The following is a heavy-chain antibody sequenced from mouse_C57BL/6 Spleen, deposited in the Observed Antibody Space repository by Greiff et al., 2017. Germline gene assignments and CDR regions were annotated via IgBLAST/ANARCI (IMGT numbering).Heavy chain of an antibody. Sequence: EVQVVESGGGLVKPGGSLKLSCAASGFTFSDYGMHWVRQAPEKGLEWVAYISSGSSTIYYADTVKGRFTISSDNAKNTLFLQMTSLRSEDTAMYYCAIIYYDYAYAMDYWGQGTSVTVSS. D-gene: IGHD2-4*01. V-gene: IGHV5-17*01. J-gene: IGHJ4*01. CDR2: ISSGSSTI. CDR3: AIIYYDYAYAMDY. CDR1: GFTFSDYG.